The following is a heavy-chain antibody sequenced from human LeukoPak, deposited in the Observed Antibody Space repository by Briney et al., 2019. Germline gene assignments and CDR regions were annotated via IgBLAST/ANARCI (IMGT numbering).Heavy chain of an antibody. J-gene: IGHJ5*02. D-gene: IGHD2-15*01. CDR2: ILYNGSNK. Sequence: GGSLRLSCAASGFTFSSSGMHWVCQAPGKGLEWVAVILYNGSNKYYADSVKGRFTISRDNSKNTLHLQMNSLRVEDTAVYYCARAGGYCSGGSCYRGYSWFDPWGQGTLVTVSS. V-gene: IGHV3-33*01. CDR3: ARAGGYCSGGSCYRGYSWFDP. CDR1: GFTFSSSG.